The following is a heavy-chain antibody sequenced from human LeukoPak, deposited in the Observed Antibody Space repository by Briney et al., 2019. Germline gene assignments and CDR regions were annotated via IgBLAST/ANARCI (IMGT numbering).Heavy chain of an antibody. CDR3: AREVGSGGSNYFDY. V-gene: IGHV4-59*01. CDR2: IYYSGST. J-gene: IGHJ4*02. Sequence: SETLSLTCTVSGGSISSYYWSWIRQPPGKGLEWIGYIYYSGSTNYNPSLKSRVTISVDTSKNQFSLKLSSVTAADTAVYYCAREVGSGGSNYFDYWGQGTLVTVSS. D-gene: IGHD2-15*01. CDR1: GGSISSYY.